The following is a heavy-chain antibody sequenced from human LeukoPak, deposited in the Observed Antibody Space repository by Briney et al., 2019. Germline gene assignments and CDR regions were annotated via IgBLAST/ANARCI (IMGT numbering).Heavy chain of an antibody. CDR1: GYSFTSYW. D-gene: IGHD2-2*01. Sequence: GESLKISCKGSGYSFTSYWIGWVRQMPGKGLEWMGIIYPGDSDTRYSPSFQGQVTISADKSISTAYLQWSSLKASDTAMYYCAVGPYCSSASCYGGVEDDYWGQGTLVTVSS. J-gene: IGHJ4*02. CDR3: AVGPYCSSASCYGGVEDDY. V-gene: IGHV5-51*01. CDR2: IYPGDSDT.